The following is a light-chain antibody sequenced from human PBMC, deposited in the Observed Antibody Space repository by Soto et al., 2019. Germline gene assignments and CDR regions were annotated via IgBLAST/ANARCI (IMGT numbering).Light chain of an antibody. V-gene: IGKV1-5*01. J-gene: IGKJ1*01. CDR1: QGISSW. CDR3: QQYNSYSPT. Sequence: IQMTQSPSSVSASVGDRFTITCRASQGISSWLAWYQQKPGKAPKLLIYDACSLESGVPSRFSGSGSGTEFTLTISSLQPDDFATYYCQQYNSYSPTFGQGTKVDIK. CDR2: DAC.